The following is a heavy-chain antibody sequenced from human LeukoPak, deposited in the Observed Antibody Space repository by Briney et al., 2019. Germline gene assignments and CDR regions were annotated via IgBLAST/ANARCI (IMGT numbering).Heavy chain of an antibody. V-gene: IGHV1-69*04. CDR2: IIPILGIA. J-gene: IGHJ5*02. D-gene: IGHD6-13*01. CDR1: GGTFSSYA. CDR3: AREYSSSWYREDNWFDP. Sequence: ASVKVSCKASGGTFSSYAISWVRQAPGQGLEWMGRIIPILGIANYAQKFQGRVTITADKSTSTAYMELSSLRSEDTAVYYCAREYSSSWYREDNWFDPWGQGTLVTVSS.